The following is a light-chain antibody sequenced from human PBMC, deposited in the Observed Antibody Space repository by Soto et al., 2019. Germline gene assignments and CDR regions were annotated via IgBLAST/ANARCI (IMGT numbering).Light chain of an antibody. Sequence: DIPMTQSPSTLSASVGDGVTITCRASQSISSWLAWYQQKPGNAPNLLIYKASILENEVPSRFSGSGSGTEFTLTISSLQPDDFAVYYCQQYDSYPGTFGQGTKLQIK. J-gene: IGKJ2*01. CDR1: QSISSW. CDR2: KAS. V-gene: IGKV1-5*03. CDR3: QQYDSYPGT.